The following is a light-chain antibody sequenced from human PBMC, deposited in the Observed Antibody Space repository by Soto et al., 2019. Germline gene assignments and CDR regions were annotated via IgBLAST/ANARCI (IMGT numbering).Light chain of an antibody. CDR3: QQYNSYPWT. J-gene: IGKJ1*01. Sequence: DIQMTQSPSTLSASVGDRVTITCRASQSISSWLAWYQQKPGKAPKLLIYDASSLESGVPSRFSGSGSGTEFTLTISSLQPDDFATYYYQQYNSYPWTFGQGTNVEIK. CDR2: DAS. CDR1: QSISSW. V-gene: IGKV1-5*01.